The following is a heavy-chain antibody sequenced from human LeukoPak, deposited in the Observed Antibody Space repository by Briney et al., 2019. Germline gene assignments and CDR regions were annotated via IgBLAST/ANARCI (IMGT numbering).Heavy chain of an antibody. Sequence: ASVKVSCKASGYTFTSYYMHWVRQAPGQGLEWMGIINPSGGSTTYAQKFQGRVTVTRDTSTSIVYMALSSLTPEDTAVYYCARAGYWAASGYATTWGQGTLVTVSS. CDR3: ARAGYWAASGYATT. CDR1: GYTFTSYY. J-gene: IGHJ5*02. V-gene: IGHV1-46*03. CDR2: INPSGGST. D-gene: IGHD6-13*01.